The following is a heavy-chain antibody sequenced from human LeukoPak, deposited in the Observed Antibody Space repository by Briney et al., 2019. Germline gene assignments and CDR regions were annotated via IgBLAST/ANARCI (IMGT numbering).Heavy chain of an antibody. J-gene: IGHJ6*02. D-gene: IGHD3-10*01. CDR3: ARPRPGYYGSGSYYYYGMDV. CDR2: INPNSGGT. V-gene: IGHV1-2*02. Sequence: ASVKVSCKASGYTFTGYYMHWVRQAPGQGLEWMGWINPNSGGTNYAQKFQGRVTMTRDTSISTAYMELSRLRSDDTAVYYCARPRPGYYGSGSYYYYGMDVWGQGTTVTVSS. CDR1: GYTFTGYY.